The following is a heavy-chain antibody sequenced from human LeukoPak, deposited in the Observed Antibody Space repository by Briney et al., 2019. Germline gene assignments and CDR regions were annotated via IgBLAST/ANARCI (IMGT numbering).Heavy chain of an antibody. CDR1: GFTFTNYW. Sequence: GGSLRLSCVVSGFTFTNYWMQWVRQVPGKGLVWVARMNSDGTSIIHADSVKGRFTISRDNAENTLYLQMNSLRPEDTALYYCARSQSGVFDVWGQGTLVIVSS. V-gene: IGHV3-74*01. J-gene: IGHJ3*01. CDR3: ARSQSGVFDV. D-gene: IGHD2-15*01. CDR2: MNSDGTSI.